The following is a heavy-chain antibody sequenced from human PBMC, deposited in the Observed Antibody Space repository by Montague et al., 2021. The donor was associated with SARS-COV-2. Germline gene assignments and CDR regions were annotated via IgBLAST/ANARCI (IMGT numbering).Heavy chain of an antibody. CDR1: GDSVAELRRR. Sequence: CAISGDSVAELRRRSEEHTSELQSRFDFVCRPQHGNKKFDHYEVSMKGRISIKADTSKNQFSLQLDSVTPEATAVYYCARGDGLGPYKGYAFDIWGQGTLVTVSS. J-gene: IGHJ3*02. D-gene: IGHD3-10*01. CDR2: PQHGNKKFD. V-gene: IGHV6-1*01. CDR3: ARGDGLGPYKGYAFDI.